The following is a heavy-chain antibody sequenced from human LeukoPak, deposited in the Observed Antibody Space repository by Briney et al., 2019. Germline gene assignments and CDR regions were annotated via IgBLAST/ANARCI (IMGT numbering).Heavy chain of an antibody. V-gene: IGHV1-8*01. D-gene: IGHD3-16*02. Sequence: ASVKVSCKASGYTFTSYDINWVRQATGQGLEWMGWMTPNSGNTGNAQKFQGRVTMTRNTSISTAYMELSSLRSEDTAVYYCARGPVLRTYYDYVWGSYPTTYYGMDVWGQGTTVIVSS. CDR3: ARGPVLRTYYDYVWGSYPTTYYGMDV. J-gene: IGHJ6*02. CDR1: GYTFTSYD. CDR2: MTPNSGNT.